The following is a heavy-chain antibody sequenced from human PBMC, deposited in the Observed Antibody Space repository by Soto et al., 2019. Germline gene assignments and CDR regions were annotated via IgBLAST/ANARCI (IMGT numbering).Heavy chain of an antibody. CDR3: SKWSGYGDL. V-gene: IGHV3-23*01. Sequence: EMQLLESGGGLVQPGGSLRLSCAASGFTMSTYSVTWVRQAPGKGLEWVSGISVTPGITFYADSVKGRFTISRDSSKNAVYIQMNSLRAEDTAMYFCSKWSGYGDLWGQGTLVTVSS. J-gene: IGHJ4*02. CDR1: GFTMSTYS. D-gene: IGHD5-12*01. CDR2: ISVTPGIT.